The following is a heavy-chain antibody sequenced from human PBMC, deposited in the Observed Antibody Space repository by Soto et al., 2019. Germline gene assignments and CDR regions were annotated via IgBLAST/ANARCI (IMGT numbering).Heavy chain of an antibody. CDR2: VYYTGST. J-gene: IGHJ4*02. D-gene: IGHD3-22*01. Sequence: SETLSLTCTVSGDSISTFYWGWMRQSPGKELEWIGYVYYTGSTNYNPSLRSRVTISVDSSKNQFSLKLTSANAADTAVYYCARSRTVRNYADDSSDYFYFFDYWGQGTQVTVSS. CDR1: GDSISTFY. CDR3: ARSRTVRNYADDSSDYFYFFDY. V-gene: IGHV4-59*01.